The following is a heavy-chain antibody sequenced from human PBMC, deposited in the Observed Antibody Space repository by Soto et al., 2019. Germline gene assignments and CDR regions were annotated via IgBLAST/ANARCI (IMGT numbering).Heavy chain of an antibody. CDR3: ARAARRLRFYWFDP. V-gene: IGHV4-34*01. Sequence: SETLSLTCAVYGGSFSGYYWSWIRQPPGKGLEWIGEINHSGSTNYNPSLKSRVTISVDTSKNQFSLKLSSVTAADTAVYYCARAARRLRFYWFDPWGQGTLVTVSS. D-gene: IGHD3-3*01. CDR1: GGSFSGYY. CDR2: INHSGST. J-gene: IGHJ5*02.